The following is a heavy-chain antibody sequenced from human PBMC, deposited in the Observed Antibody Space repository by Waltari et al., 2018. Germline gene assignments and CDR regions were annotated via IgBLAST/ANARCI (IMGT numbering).Heavy chain of an antibody. V-gene: IGHV3-23*01. Sequence: EVQLLESGGGLVQPGGSLRLSCAASGFTFSSYAMSWVRQAPGKGLEWVSAISGSGGSKDYADAGKGRCTISRDNSKNTLYLQMNSLRAEDTAVYYCAKAATQWLVRGMDYWGQGTLVTVSS. J-gene: IGHJ4*02. CDR3: AKAATQWLVRGMDY. CDR1: GFTFSSYA. CDR2: ISGSGGSK. D-gene: IGHD6-19*01.